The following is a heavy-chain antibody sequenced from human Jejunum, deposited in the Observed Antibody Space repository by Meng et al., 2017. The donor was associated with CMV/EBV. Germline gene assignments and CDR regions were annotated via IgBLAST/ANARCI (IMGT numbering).Heavy chain of an antibody. D-gene: IGHD3-3*01. Sequence: SWVRQAPGQGLEWMGWIRGYNGNTKYAQKFQGRVTMTTDTSTSTAYMELRSLRSDDTAVYYCARFQMYSDFWSEGTKEKSDAVDIWGQGTLVTVSS. V-gene: IGHV1-18*01. CDR2: IRGYNGNT. J-gene: IGHJ3*02. CDR3: ARFQMYSDFWSEGTKEKSDAVDI.